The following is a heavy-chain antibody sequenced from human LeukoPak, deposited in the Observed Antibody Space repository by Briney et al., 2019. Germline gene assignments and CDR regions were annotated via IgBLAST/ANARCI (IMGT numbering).Heavy chain of an antibody. CDR2: IYPGDSDT. Sequence: KVSCKGSGYSFTTYWIGWVRQMPGEGLEWMGIIYPGDSDTRYSPSFQGQVTISVDKFISTANLQWSSLKASDTAMYYCARVSAVAGQGCDYWGQGTLVTVSS. J-gene: IGHJ4*02. V-gene: IGHV5-51*01. CDR1: GYSFTTYW. D-gene: IGHD6-19*01. CDR3: ARVSAVAGQGCDY.